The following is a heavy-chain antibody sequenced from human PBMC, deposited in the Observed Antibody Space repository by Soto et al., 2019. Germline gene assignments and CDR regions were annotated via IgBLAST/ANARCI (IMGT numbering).Heavy chain of an antibody. D-gene: IGHD6-13*01. Sequence: GGSLRLSCAASGFTFSSYSMDWVRQAPGKGLEWVSYISSSSSTIYYADSVKGRFTISRDNAKNSLYLQMNSLRAEDTAVYYCARHPERIAQIGWFDPWGQGTLVTVSS. CDR1: GFTFSSYS. CDR2: ISSSSSTI. V-gene: IGHV3-48*01. CDR3: ARHPERIAQIGWFDP. J-gene: IGHJ5*02.